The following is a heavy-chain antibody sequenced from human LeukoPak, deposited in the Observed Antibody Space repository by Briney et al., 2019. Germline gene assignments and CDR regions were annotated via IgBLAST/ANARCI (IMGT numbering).Heavy chain of an antibody. CDR1: GFTFSSYA. Sequence: GGSLRLSCAASGFTFSSYAMSWVRQAPGKGLEWVPAIGGSGGSTYYADSVKGRFTISRDSSKNTLYLQMNSLRAEDTAVYYCAKRGAEVGTTIAPGDYWGQGSLVTVSS. J-gene: IGHJ4*02. D-gene: IGHD1-26*01. CDR3: AKRGAEVGTTIAPGDY. V-gene: IGHV3-23*01. CDR2: IGGSGGST.